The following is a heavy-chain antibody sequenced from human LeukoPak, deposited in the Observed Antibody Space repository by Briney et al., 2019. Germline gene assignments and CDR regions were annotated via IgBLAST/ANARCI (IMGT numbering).Heavy chain of an antibody. CDR1: GFTFSSYA. Sequence: GGSLRLSCAASGFTFSSYALSWVRQAPGKGLEWVSGNSGSGYSTNYADSVKGRFTISRDNSKNTLYLQMNSLRAEDTAVYYCAKEMEIVVVITNYMDVWGKGTTVTVSS. V-gene: IGHV3-23*01. CDR2: NSGSGYST. CDR3: AKEMEIVVVITNYMDV. J-gene: IGHJ6*03. D-gene: IGHD3-22*01.